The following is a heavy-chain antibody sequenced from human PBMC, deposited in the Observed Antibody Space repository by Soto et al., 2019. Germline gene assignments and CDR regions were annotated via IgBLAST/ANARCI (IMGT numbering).Heavy chain of an antibody. V-gene: IGHV3-9*01. CDR3: ARGLSAVPSYLDY. D-gene: IGHD3-16*01. J-gene: IGHJ4*02. CDR2: ISWNSGNI. Sequence: EVQLVESGGGLVQPGRSLRLSCVASGFTFDDYVMHWVRQVPGKGLEWVSGISWNSGNIDYADSVKGRFTISRDNAMTSLYLHMNSLRPEDTALYYCARGLSAVPSYLDYWGQGTLVTVSS. CDR1: GFTFDDYV.